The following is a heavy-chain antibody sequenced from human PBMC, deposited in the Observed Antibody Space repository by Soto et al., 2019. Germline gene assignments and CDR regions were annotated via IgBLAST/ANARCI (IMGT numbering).Heavy chain of an antibody. Sequence: SETLSLTSTVSGASVSSGDYYWSSIRQSPGKGLEWIGYIYYSGDSYYNPSLKGRLTISIDTSKNQFSLILNSVTVADTAIYYCVGPVTKDDYWCRGTLVS. V-gene: IGHV4-30-4*01. CDR1: GASVSSGDYY. CDR2: IYYSGDS. CDR3: VGPVTKDDY. J-gene: IGHJ4*02. D-gene: IGHD4-17*01.